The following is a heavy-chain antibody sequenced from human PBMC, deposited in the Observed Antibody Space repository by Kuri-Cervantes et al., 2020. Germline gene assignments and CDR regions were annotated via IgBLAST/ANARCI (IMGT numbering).Heavy chain of an antibody. CDR1: GFTFSDYY. Sequence: GGSLRLSCAASGFTFSDYYMSWIRQAPGKGLEWVAVISYDGSNKYYADSVKGRFTISRDNSKNTLYLQMNSLRAEDTAVYYCARDRDAFDIWGQGTMVTVSS. CDR2: ISYDGSNK. V-gene: IGHV3-30*03. J-gene: IGHJ3*02. CDR3: ARDRDAFDI.